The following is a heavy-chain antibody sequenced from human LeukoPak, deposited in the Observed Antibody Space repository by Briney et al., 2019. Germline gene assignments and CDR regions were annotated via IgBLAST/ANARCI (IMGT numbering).Heavy chain of an antibody. D-gene: IGHD2-2*01. CDR3: ARGGPPIVVVPAALLN. CDR1: GGSFSGYY. CDR2: INHSGST. J-gene: IGHJ4*02. Sequence: SETLSLTCAVYGGSFSGYYWSWIRQPPGKGLEWIGKINHSGSTNYNPSLKSRVTISVDTSKNQFSLKLSSVTAADTAVYYCARGGPPIVVVPAALLNWGQGTLVTVSS. V-gene: IGHV4-34*01.